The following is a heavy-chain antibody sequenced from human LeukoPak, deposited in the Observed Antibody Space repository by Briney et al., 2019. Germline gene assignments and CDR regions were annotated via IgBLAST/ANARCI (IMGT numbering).Heavy chain of an antibody. V-gene: IGHV3-15*01. CDR3: TAGVGSSDHDY. CDR2: VKSKTSGGTV. Sequence: GGSLRLSCAASGFTFTNAWMSWVRQAPGKGLEWVGRVKSKTSGGTVDYAAPVKVRSTISRDDSKNTLWLQMNSLKTEDTAVYYCTAGVGSSDHDYWGQGTLVTVSS. CDR1: GFTFTNAW. D-gene: IGHD1-26*01. J-gene: IGHJ4*02.